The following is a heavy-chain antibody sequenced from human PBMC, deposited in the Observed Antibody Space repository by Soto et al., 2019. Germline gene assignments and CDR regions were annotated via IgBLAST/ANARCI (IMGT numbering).Heavy chain of an antibody. D-gene: IGHD6-13*01. J-gene: IGHJ6*02. CDR1: GDSVSSNSAA. V-gene: IGHV6-1*01. CDR2: TYYRPKWYN. CDR3: ARAGTLHYYYGMDV. Sequence: AQTLSLTCAISGDSVSSNSAAWNWIRQSPSRGLGWLGRTYYRPKWYNEYAVSVKSRITINPDTSKNQFFMQVNSVTPEVTAVYYCARAGTLHYYYGMDVWGQGTTVTVSS.